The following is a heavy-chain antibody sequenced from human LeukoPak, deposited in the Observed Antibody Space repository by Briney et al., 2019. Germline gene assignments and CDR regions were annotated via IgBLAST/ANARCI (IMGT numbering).Heavy chain of an antibody. J-gene: IGHJ4*02. D-gene: IGHD3-10*01. CDR3: ARDRSQGRDFDY. Sequence: VASVKVSCKASGYTFTSYYMHWVRQAPGQGLEWMGWINPNSGDTNYAQKFQGRVTMTRDTSISTAYMDLSRLTSDDTAVYYCARDRSQGRDFDYWGQGTLVTVSS. CDR1: GYTFTSYY. V-gene: IGHV1-2*02. CDR2: INPNSGDT.